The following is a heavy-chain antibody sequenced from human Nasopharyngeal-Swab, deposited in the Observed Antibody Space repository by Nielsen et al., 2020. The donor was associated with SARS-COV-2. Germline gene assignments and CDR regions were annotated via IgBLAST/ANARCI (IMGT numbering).Heavy chain of an antibody. Sequence: GGSLRLSCAGSGFSFSDFYMSWIRQAPGKGLEWVAFIDGGGSMIDYADSMKGRFAISRDNANNSLNLQMHSLRAEDTAVYYCARAGSSYGRLLYWGQGTRVDVST. V-gene: IGHV3-11*04. CDR3: ARAGSSYGRLLY. CDR1: GFSFSDFY. CDR2: IDGGGSMI. D-gene: IGHD5-18*01. J-gene: IGHJ4*02.